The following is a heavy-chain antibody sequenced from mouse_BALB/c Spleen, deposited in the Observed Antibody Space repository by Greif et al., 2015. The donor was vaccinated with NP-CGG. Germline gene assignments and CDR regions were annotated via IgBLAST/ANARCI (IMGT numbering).Heavy chain of an antibody. Sequence: VQLQQSGAELVRPGVSVKISCKGSGYTFTDYAMHWVKQSHAKSLEWIGVISTYYGDASYNQKFKGKATMTVDKSSSTAYRELARLTAEESAIYYCARWSGSSPYYAMDYWGQGTSVTVSS. CDR3: ARWSGSSPYYAMDY. CDR2: ISTYYGDA. CDR1: GYTFTDYA. V-gene: IGHV1S137*01. D-gene: IGHD1-1*01. J-gene: IGHJ4*01.